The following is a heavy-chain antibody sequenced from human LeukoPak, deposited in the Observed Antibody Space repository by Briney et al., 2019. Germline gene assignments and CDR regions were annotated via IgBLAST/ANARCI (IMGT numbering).Heavy chain of an antibody. V-gene: IGHV3-53*01. CDR1: GFALSSNY. CDR3: ARDLYSSAWYGIH. J-gene: IGHJ4*02. D-gene: IGHD6-19*01. CDR2: LYSDGDT. Sequence: GGSLRLSCAASGFALSSNYVGWVRQAPGGGLHWVSLLYSDGDTYYADSVKGRFTISRDTSKNTLYLQMNSLRVDDTAVYYCARDLYSSAWYGIHWGQGTLVTVSS.